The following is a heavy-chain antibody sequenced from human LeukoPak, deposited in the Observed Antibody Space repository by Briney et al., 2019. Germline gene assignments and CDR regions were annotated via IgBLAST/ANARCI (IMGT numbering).Heavy chain of an antibody. CDR2: MNPNSANT. D-gene: IGHD3-16*02. CDR3: ARRRAGPTFGGVIVGNRSLERYAFDI. V-gene: IGHV1-8*01. CDR1: GYTFTGYD. Sequence: ASVKVSCKASGYTFTGYDINWARQATGQELEWMGWMNPNSANTGYAQKFQGRVTMTRNTSISTAYMELSSLRSEDTAVYYCARRRAGPTFGGVIVGNRSLERYAFDIWGQGTMVTVSS. J-gene: IGHJ3*02.